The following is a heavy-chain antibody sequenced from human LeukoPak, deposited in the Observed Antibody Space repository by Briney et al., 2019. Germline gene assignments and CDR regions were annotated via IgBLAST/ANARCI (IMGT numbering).Heavy chain of an antibody. D-gene: IGHD3-10*01. CDR3: ASHITGGHFRSDP. Sequence: SETLSLTCTVSGASICSSSYFWGWFRQPPGKGLEWIGSISYSGSIYYNLSLKSRVTMSVDTSQNQISLKVNSVTAADTAVYFCASHITGGHFRSDPWGPGILVTVSS. J-gene: IGHJ5*02. V-gene: IGHV4-39*01. CDR2: ISYSGSI. CDR1: GASICSSSYF.